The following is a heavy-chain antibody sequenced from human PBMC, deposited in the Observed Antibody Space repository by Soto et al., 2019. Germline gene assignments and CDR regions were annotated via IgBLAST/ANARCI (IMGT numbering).Heavy chain of an antibody. CDR3: ARDFKGPLPRITMVRGEGSRPPPLYGMDV. CDR1: GFTFSSYW. CDR2: IKQDGSEK. V-gene: IGHV3-7*01. D-gene: IGHD3-10*01. J-gene: IGHJ6*02. Sequence: EVQLVESGGGLVQPGGSLRLSCAASGFTFSSYWMSWVRQAPGKGLEWVANIKQDGSEKYYVDSVKGRFTISRDNAKNSLYLQMNSLGAEDTAVYYCARDFKGPLPRITMVRGEGSRPPPLYGMDVWGQGTTVTVSS.